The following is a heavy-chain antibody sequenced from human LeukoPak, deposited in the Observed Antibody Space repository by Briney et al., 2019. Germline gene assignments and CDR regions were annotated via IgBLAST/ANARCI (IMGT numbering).Heavy chain of an antibody. CDR3: ARVRKYYYDSSRRIPSARWFDP. J-gene: IGHJ5*02. D-gene: IGHD3-22*01. V-gene: IGHV4-38-2*01. CDR2: IYHSGST. Sequence: PSETLSLTCAVSGYSISSGYYWGWIRQPPGKGLEWIGSIYHSGSTYYNPSLKGRVTISVDTSNNQFSLKLSSVTAADTAVYYCARVRKYYYDSSRRIPSARWFDPWGQGTLVTVSS. CDR1: GYSISSGYY.